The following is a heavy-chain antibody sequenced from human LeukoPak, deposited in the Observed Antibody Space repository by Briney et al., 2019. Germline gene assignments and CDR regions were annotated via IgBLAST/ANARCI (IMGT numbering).Heavy chain of an antibody. CDR2: INHSGST. Sequence: PSETLSLTCAVYGGSFSGYYWSWIRRPPGKGLEWIGEINHSGSTNYNPSLKSRVTISVDTSKNQFSLKLSSVTAADTAVYYCARAVYSGWVYWGQGTLVTVSS. CDR1: GGSFSGYY. J-gene: IGHJ4*02. V-gene: IGHV4-34*01. CDR3: ARAVYSGWVY. D-gene: IGHD2-15*01.